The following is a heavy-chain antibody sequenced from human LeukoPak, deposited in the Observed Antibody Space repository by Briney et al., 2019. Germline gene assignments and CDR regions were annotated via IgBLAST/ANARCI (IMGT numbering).Heavy chain of an antibody. V-gene: IGHV3-33*01. J-gene: IGHJ4*02. CDR3: ARDAWYSRGWHWTFDY. CDR1: GFSFSNSG. CDR2: IWYDGSEK. Sequence: GRSLRLSCATSGFSFSNSGMHWVRQAPGKGLEWVALIWYDGSEKYYADSVKGRFTISRDNSENTLYLQMNSLRAEDTAVYYCARDAWYSRGWHWTFDYWGRGTLVTVSS. D-gene: IGHD6-19*01.